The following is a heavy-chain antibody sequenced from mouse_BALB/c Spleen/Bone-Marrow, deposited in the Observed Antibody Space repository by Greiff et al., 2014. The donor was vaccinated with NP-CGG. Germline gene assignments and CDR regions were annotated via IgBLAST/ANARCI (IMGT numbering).Heavy chain of an antibody. CDR3: ARAGLSTDY. CDR1: GYAFSFYW. CDR2: IYPGDGDT. V-gene: IGHV1-80*01. D-gene: IGHD1-1*01. J-gene: IGHJ2*02. Sequence: VQLQESGAELVRPGSSVKISCKTSGYAFSFYWMNWVKQRPGQGLEWIGQIYPGDGDTNYNGKFEGKATLTADTSSGTAYMQLSSLTSEDSAVYFCARAGLSTDYWGQGTSPTVSS.